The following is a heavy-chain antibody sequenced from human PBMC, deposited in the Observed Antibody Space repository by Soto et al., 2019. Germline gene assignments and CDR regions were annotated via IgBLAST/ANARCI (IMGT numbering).Heavy chain of an antibody. CDR2: IRSKAYGETP. CDR1: GFTFSDYA. J-gene: IGHJ4*02. CDR3: TREPADPVKFDY. Sequence: PGGSLRLSCTASGFTFSDYALNWFRQAPGKGLEWVGFIRSKAYGETPDYAASVKGRFVVSGDDSKSIAYLQMNSLKTEDTAVYYCTREPADPVKFDYWGQGILVTVSS. V-gene: IGHV3-49*03. D-gene: IGHD2-2*01.